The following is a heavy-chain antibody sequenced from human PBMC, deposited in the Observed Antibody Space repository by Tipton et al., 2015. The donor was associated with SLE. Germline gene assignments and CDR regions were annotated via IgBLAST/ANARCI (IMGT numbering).Heavy chain of an antibody. J-gene: IGHJ4*02. CDR1: GFAFSSYS. CDR2: LTGGGVT. D-gene: IGHD2/OR15-2a*01. V-gene: IGHV3-23*01. Sequence: GSLRLSCAASGFAFSSYSMYWVRQAPGKGLEWVSTLTGGGVTVYPVSVRGRFTVSGDTPKNTVYLQLSSLRVEDTAVYYCARQYLPGSGPSFDSWGQGTLVTVSS. CDR3: ARQYLPGSGPSFDS.